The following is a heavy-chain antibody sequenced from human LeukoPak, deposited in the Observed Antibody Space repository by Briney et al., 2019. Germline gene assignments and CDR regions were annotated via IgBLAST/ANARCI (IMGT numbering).Heavy chain of an antibody. J-gene: IGHJ4*02. CDR1: GGSFSGYY. V-gene: IGHV4-34*01. D-gene: IGHD3-22*01. CDR2: INHSGST. CDR3: ARSSLGDYYDSSGYLDY. Sequence: SETLSLTCAVYGGSFSGYYWSWIRQPPGKGLEWIGEINHSGSTNYNPSLKSRVTMSVDTSKNQFSLKLSSVTAADTAVYYCARSSLGDYYDSSGYLDYWGQGTLVTVSS.